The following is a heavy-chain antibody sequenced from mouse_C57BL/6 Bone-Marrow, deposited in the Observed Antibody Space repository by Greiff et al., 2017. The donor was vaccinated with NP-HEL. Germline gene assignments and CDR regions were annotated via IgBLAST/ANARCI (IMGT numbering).Heavy chain of an antibody. CDR2: IDPSDSYT. CDR1: GYTFTSYW. CDR3: ERYYYGSSLAMDY. J-gene: IGHJ4*01. D-gene: IGHD1-1*01. Sequence: VKLQQPGAELVMPGASVKLSCKASGYTFTSYWMHWVKQRPGQGLEWIGEIDPSDSYTNYNQKFKGKSTLTVDKSSSTAYMQLSSLTSEDSAVYYCERYYYGSSLAMDYWGQGTAVTVSS. V-gene: IGHV1-69*01.